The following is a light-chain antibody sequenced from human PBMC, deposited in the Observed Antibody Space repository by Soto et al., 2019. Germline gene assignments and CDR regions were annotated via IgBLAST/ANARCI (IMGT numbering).Light chain of an antibody. CDR2: WAS. V-gene: IGKV4-1*01. CDR3: QQYYAIPRT. J-gene: IGKJ1*01. CDR1: QSVLDRSNNKNY. Sequence: DIVMTQSPDSLAVSLGERAIINCKSSQSVLDRSNNKNYLTWYQQKPGQPPKPLIYWASTREFGVPDRFSGSGSGTDFTLKIRSLQAEDVALSYCQQYYAIPRTFGQGTKVEIK.